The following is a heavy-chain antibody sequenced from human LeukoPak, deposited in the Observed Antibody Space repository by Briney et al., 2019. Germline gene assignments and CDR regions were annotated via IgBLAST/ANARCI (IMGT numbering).Heavy chain of an antibody. CDR2: MNPNSGNT. V-gene: IGHV1-8*03. CDR1: GYTFTSYD. J-gene: IGHJ6*03. CDR3: ARGSRYYYYMDV. Sequence: ASVKVSCKASGYTFTSYDINWVRQATGQGLEWMGWMNPNSGNTGYAQKFQGRVTITRNTSISTAYMELSSLRSEDTAVYYCARGSRYYYYMDVWGQGTMVTVSS.